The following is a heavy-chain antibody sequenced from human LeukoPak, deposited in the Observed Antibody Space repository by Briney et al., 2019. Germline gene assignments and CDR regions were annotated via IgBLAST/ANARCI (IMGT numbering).Heavy chain of an antibody. J-gene: IGHJ4*02. V-gene: IGHV5-51*01. CDR2: IYPGDSDT. Sequence: GESLKISGKDSGYSFTSYWIGWVRQMPGKGLEWMGIIYPGDSDTRYSPSFQGQVTTSADKSINTAYLQWSSLKAPDTAIYYCARRGEAMDPFDYWGQGTLVTVSS. D-gene: IGHD5-18*01. CDR3: ARRGEAMDPFDY. CDR1: GYSFTSYW.